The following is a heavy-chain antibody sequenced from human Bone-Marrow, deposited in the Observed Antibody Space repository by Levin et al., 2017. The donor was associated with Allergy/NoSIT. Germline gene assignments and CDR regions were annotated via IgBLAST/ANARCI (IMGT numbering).Heavy chain of an antibody. CDR2: INWDGSTT. J-gene: IGHJ3*01. CDR1: GGRGEEEG. V-gene: IGHV3-20*04. Sequence: GGSLRLSCEKEGGRGEEEGGQGGGKGRGKGLEWVSGINWDGSTTGSSSSSPFRCPISRDNAQNSLYLQMNTLRVDDTGLYFCAREFRPAGGSSNDPFDVWAQGTMVTFSS. CDR3: AREFRPAGGSSNDPFDV. D-gene: IGHD2-8*02.